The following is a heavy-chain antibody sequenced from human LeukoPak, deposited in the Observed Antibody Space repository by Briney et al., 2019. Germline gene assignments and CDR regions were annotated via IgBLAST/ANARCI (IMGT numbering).Heavy chain of an antibody. D-gene: IGHD4-17*01. CDR3: ARDFRAVTTSPAPLDY. J-gene: IGHJ4*02. CDR1: GFTFSSYS. CDR2: ISSSSSYI. V-gene: IGHV3-21*01. Sequence: GGPLRLSCAASGFTFSSYSMNWVRQAPGKGLEWVSSISSSSSYIYYADSVKGRFTISRDNAKNSLYLQMNSLRAEDTAVYYCARDFRAVTTSPAPLDYWGQGTLVTVSS.